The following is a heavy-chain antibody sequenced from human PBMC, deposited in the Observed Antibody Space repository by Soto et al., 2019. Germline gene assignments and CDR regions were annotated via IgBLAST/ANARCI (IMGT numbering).Heavy chain of an antibody. Sequence: QSQTLSLTCAISGDSVSSNSAAWNWIRQSPSRGLEWLGRTYYRSKWYNDYAVSVKSRITINPDTSKNQFSLQLNSVTPEDTAVYYCAREGGGCSGGSCYSSSYNWFDPWGQGTLVTVSS. V-gene: IGHV6-1*01. CDR2: TYYRSKWYN. CDR3: AREGGGCSGGSCYSSSYNWFDP. CDR1: GDSVSSNSAA. J-gene: IGHJ5*02. D-gene: IGHD2-15*01.